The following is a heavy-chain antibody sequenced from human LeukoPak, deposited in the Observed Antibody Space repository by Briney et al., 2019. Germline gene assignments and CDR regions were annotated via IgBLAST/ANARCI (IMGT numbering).Heavy chain of an antibody. CDR3: ARGENNRGYSGYDY. V-gene: IGHV4-61*08. CDR2: IYYSGST. Sequence: KASETLSLTCAVSGGSISSGGYSWSWIRQPPGKGLEWIGYIYYSGSTNYNPSLKSRVTISVDTSKNQFSLKLSSVTAADTAVYYCARGENNRGYSGYDYWGQGTLVTVSS. D-gene: IGHD5-12*01. CDR1: GGSISSGGYS. J-gene: IGHJ4*02.